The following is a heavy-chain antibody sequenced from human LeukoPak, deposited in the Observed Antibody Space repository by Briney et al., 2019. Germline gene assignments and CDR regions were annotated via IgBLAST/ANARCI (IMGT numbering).Heavy chain of an antibody. Sequence: GGSLRLSYAASGFTFSSYAMHWVRQAPGKGLEWVAVISYDGSNKYYADSVKGRFTISRDNSKNTLYLQMNSLRAEDTAVYYCARDKQWDYYFDYWGQGTLVTVSS. J-gene: IGHJ4*02. V-gene: IGHV3-30-3*01. CDR2: ISYDGSNK. CDR1: GFTFSSYA. D-gene: IGHD1-26*01. CDR3: ARDKQWDYYFDY.